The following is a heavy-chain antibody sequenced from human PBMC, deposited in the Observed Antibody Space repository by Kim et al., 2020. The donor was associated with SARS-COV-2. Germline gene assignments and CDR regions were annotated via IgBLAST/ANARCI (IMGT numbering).Heavy chain of an antibody. Sequence: YSQNFQGRITFTPDPSANMLYMDLGSLRSEDTAVYYCAREGSGSYNWLDPWGQGTLVTVSS. J-gene: IGHJ5*02. CDR3: AREGSGSYNWLDP. V-gene: IGHV1-3*01. D-gene: IGHD3-10*01.